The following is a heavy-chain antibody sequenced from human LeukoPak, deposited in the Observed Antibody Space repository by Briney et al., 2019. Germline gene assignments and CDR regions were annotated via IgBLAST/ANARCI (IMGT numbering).Heavy chain of an antibody. J-gene: IGHJ6*03. V-gene: IGHV1-18*01. CDR2: ISAYNGNT. D-gene: IGHD2-2*02. CDR3: AKTSVVPAAIGYYYYYMDV. CDR1: GYTFTSYG. Sequence: ASVKVSCKASGYTFTSYGISWVRQAPGQGLEWMGWISAYNGNTNYAQKLQGRVTMTTDTSTSTAYMELWSLRSDDTAVYYCAKTSVVPAAIGYYYYYMDVWGKGTTVTVSS.